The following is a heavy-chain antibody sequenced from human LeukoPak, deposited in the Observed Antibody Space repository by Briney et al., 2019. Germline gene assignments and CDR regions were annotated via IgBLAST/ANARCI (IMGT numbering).Heavy chain of an antibody. V-gene: IGHV1-69*13. D-gene: IGHD3-22*01. CDR1: GGTFSSYA. Sequence: ASVKVSCKASGGTFSSYAISWVRQAPGQGLEWMGGIFPIFGTANYAQKFQGRVTITADESTSTAYMELSSLRSEDTAVYYCARGYYYDSSGYYYPFDYWGQGTLVTVSS. CDR3: ARGYYYDSSGYYYPFDY. CDR2: IFPIFGTA. J-gene: IGHJ4*02.